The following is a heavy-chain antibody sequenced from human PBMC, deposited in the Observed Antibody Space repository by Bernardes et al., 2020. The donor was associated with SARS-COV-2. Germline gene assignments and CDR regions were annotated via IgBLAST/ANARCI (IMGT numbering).Heavy chain of an antibody. CDR3: ARGRVDVNMILVVMTGAAYFFDS. CDR2: LSQSGNI. CDR1: GGSFSGND. J-gene: IGHJ4*02. V-gene: IGHV4-34*01. D-gene: IGHD3-22*01. Sequence: SETLSLTCAVYGGSFSGNDWSWIRQSPGKGLEWIGELSQSGNINYNPSLKSRVSISADKSKNQFSLKLTSVTASDSAVYYCARGRVDVNMILVVMTGAAYFFDSWGQGTLVSVSS.